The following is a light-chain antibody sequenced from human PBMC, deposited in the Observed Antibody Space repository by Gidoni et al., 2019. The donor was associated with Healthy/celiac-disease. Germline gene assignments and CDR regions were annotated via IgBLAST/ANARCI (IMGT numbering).Light chain of an antibody. CDR3: QPLNSYPLT. CDR2: AAS. V-gene: IGKV1-9*01. CDR1: QGISSY. Sequence: DIQLNQSPSFLAASVGDRVTITCRASQGISSYLAWYQQKPGKAPKLLIYAASTLQSGVPSRFSGSGSGTEFTLTISSLQPEDFATYYCQPLNSYPLTFGGGTKVEIK. J-gene: IGKJ4*01.